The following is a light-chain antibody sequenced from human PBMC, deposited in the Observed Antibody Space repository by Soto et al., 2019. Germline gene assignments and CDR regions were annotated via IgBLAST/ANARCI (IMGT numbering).Light chain of an antibody. CDR1: QSVRSNY. V-gene: IGKV3-20*01. J-gene: IGKJ4*01. Sequence: EIVLKQSPDNLSLSPGERANLSCRASQSVRSNYLAWYQQKPGQAPRFLIYDASSRATGIPDRFSGSGSGTDFTLTISRLEPEDFAVYYCQQYGSTPLTFGGGTKVDIK. CDR2: DAS. CDR3: QQYGSTPLT.